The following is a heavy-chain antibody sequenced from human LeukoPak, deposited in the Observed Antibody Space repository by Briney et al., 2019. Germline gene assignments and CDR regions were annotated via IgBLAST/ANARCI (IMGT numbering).Heavy chain of an antibody. V-gene: IGHV1-2*02. CDR1: GYTFTGYC. Sequence: GASVKVSCKASGYTFTGYCMHWVRQAPGQGLEWMGWINPNSGGTNYAQKFQGRVTMTRDTSISTAYMELSRLRSDDTAVYYCAREYCSSTSCSKGGWFDPWGQGTLVTVSS. J-gene: IGHJ5*02. CDR2: INPNSGGT. D-gene: IGHD2-2*01. CDR3: AREYCSSTSCSKGGWFDP.